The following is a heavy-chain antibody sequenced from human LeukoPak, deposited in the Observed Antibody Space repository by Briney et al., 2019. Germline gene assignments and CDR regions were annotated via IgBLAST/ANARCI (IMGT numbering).Heavy chain of an antibody. Sequence: GGSLRLSCAASGFTFSSYAMHWVRQAPGKGLEWVAVISYDGSNKYYADSVKGRFTISRDNSKNTLYLQMSSLRAEDTAVYYCAKVGITIFGVVNQFQHWGQGTLVTVSS. CDR1: GFTFSSYA. V-gene: IGHV3-30-3*01. D-gene: IGHD3-3*01. CDR2: ISYDGSNK. J-gene: IGHJ1*01. CDR3: AKVGITIFGVVNQFQH.